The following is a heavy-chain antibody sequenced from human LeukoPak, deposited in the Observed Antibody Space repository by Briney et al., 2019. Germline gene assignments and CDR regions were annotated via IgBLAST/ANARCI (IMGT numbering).Heavy chain of an antibody. Sequence: PSETLSLTCTVSGGSISSGDSYWSWIRQPPGKGLEWIGYIYYTGTTYYNPSLKSRITMSVDTSKKQFSLKLSSVTAADTAVYYCARDPGVGVRAFDIWGQGTMVTVSS. CDR1: GGSISSGDSY. D-gene: IGHD1-26*01. J-gene: IGHJ3*02. CDR3: ARDPGVGVRAFDI. V-gene: IGHV4-30-4*01. CDR2: IYYTGTT.